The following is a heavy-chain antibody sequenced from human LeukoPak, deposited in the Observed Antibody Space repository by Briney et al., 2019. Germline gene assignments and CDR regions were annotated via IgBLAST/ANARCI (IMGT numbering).Heavy chain of an antibody. CDR1: GYTFGNYE. J-gene: IGHJ1*01. CDR3: ARGNCSGHACYTADFLQH. V-gene: IGHV1-8*01. D-gene: IGHD2-15*01. Sequence: ASVKVSCKASGYTFGNYEINWVRQAPGQGLEWMGWMKVNSGDTGYPERFRGRVTMTRDTSVSTAYMELNNLRSEDTAVYYCARGNCSGHACYTADFLQHWGQGTLITVSS. CDR2: MKVNSGDT.